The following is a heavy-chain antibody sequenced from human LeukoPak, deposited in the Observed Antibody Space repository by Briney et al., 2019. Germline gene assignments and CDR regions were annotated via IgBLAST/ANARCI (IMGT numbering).Heavy chain of an antibody. D-gene: IGHD2-2*02. CDR3: AKVARYCSSTSCYTHYYYYYMDV. V-gene: IGHV3-30*02. CDR1: GFTLSSYG. J-gene: IGHJ6*03. Sequence: QTGGSLRLSCAASGFTLSSYGMHWVRQAPGKGLEWVAFIRYDGGNNYYADSVKGRFTISRDNSKNTLYLQMNSLRAEDTAVYYCAKVARYCSSTSCYTHYYYYYMDVWGKGTTATVSS. CDR2: IRYDGGNN.